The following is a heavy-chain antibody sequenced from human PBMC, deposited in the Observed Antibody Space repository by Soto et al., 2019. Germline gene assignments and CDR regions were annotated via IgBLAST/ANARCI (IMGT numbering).Heavy chain of an antibody. CDR1: GFTFSSYG. CDR3: ARDGDVNTGFGKDY. D-gene: IGHD3-16*01. J-gene: IGHJ4*02. V-gene: IGHV3-33*01. CDR2: IWHDGGNK. Sequence: GSLRLSCAASGFTFSSYGMHWVRQAPGKGLEWVAFIWHDGGNKFYAESVKGRFTISRDNSKNTLYLQMASLSAEDTAMYYCARDGDVNTGFGKDYWGQGTLVTVSS.